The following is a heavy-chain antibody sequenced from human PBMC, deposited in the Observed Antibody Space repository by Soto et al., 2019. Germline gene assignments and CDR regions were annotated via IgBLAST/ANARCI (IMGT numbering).Heavy chain of an antibody. CDR1: GFTFRSYA. Sequence: EVQLLESGGGLVQPGESLRLSCAASGFTFRSYAMSWVRQAPGTGLEWVAAITGSGDSAYYADSVKGRFTISRDNSKNTLFVEMNSLRADDTAVYYCTNDYGAVADFWGQGTLITVSS. D-gene: IGHD6-19*01. CDR3: TNDYGAVADF. CDR2: ITGSGDSA. V-gene: IGHV3-23*01. J-gene: IGHJ4*02.